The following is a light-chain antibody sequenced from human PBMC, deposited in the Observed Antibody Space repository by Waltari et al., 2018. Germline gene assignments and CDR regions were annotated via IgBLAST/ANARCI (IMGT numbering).Light chain of an antibody. CDR3: SSYTTSSTLG. CDR2: DVS. J-gene: IGLJ2*01. Sequence: QSAPTQPASVSGSPGQSVTISCTGSRSDVGGYHSASWYQQYPGKAPKLIIYDVSNRPSGVSNLFSGSKSGNTASLTISGLQAEDEADYYCSSYTTSSTLGFGGGTKLTVL. V-gene: IGLV2-14*03. CDR1: RSDVGGYHS.